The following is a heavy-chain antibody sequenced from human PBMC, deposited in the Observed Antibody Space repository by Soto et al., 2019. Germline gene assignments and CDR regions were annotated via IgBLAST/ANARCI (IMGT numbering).Heavy chain of an antibody. CDR3: VKTTGWPGFDF. Sequence: GGFLRLSCSASGFTFSSYAMHWVRQAPGKGLEYVSAISSNGGSTYYADSVKGRFTISRDTSKNTLYLQMNSLRAEDTAVYYCVKTTGWPGFDFWGQGTLVTVSS. CDR1: GFTFSSYA. CDR2: ISSNGGST. D-gene: IGHD6-19*01. J-gene: IGHJ4*02. V-gene: IGHV3-64D*06.